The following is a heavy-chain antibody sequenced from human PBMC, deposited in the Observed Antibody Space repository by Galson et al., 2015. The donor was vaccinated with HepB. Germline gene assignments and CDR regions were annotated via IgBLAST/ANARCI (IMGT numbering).Heavy chain of an antibody. CDR2: INHSGST. J-gene: IGHJ3*02. V-gene: IGHV4-34*01. Sequence: LSLTCAVYGGSFSGYYWSWIRQPPGKGLEWIGEINHSGSTNYNPSLKSRVTISVDTSKNQFSLKLSSVTAADTAVYYCARNKKTTRHSAFDIWGQGTMVTVSS. CDR3: ARNKKTTRHSAFDI. D-gene: IGHD4-11*01. CDR1: GGSFSGYY.